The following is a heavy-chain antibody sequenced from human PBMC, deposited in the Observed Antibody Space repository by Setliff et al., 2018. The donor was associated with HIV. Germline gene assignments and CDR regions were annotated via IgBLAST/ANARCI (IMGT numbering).Heavy chain of an antibody. CDR1: GYTFTNYW. Sequence: PGESLKISCKGSGYTFTNYWIAWVRQMPGKGLEWMGIIYPGDSDTRYSPSFQGQVTFSADKSISAVYLQWDSLKASDSAIYYCARAPIYCGGDCYLFDYWGQGTLVTVSS. J-gene: IGHJ4*02. V-gene: IGHV5-51*01. CDR2: IYPGDSDT. D-gene: IGHD2-21*02. CDR3: ARAPIYCGGDCYLFDY.